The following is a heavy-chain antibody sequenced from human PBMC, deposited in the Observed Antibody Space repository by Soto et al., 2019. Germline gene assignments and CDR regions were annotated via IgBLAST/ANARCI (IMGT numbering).Heavy chain of an antibody. V-gene: IGHV4-39*01. CDR1: GGSISSSSYY. Sequence: QLQLQESGPGLVKPSETLSLTCTVSGGSISSSSYYWGWIRQPPGKGLEWIGSIYYSGSTYYNPSLKSRVTISVDTSKNQFSLKLSSVTAADTAVYYCARHGADSFGFLLKFDPWGQGTLVTVSS. D-gene: IGHD5-18*01. CDR2: IYYSGST. CDR3: ARHGADSFGFLLKFDP. J-gene: IGHJ5*02.